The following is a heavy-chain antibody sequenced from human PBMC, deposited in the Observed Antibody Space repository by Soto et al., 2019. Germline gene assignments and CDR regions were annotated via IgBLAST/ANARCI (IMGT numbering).Heavy chain of an antibody. CDR1: GYTFTSYC. Sequence: ASVTVSCKSSGYTFTSYCIHWVRQAPGQRLEWMGWINAANGDTKYSPKFQGRVTITRDTSASTAYMELSSLRSEDTAVYYCVRRHVSATGIDWFDPWGQGTLVTVSS. V-gene: IGHV1-3*01. D-gene: IGHD6-13*01. CDR3: VRRHVSATGIDWFDP. J-gene: IGHJ5*02. CDR2: INAANGDT.